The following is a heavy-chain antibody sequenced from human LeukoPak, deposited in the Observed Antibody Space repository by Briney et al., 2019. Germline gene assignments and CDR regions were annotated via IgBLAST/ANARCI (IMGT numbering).Heavy chain of an antibody. V-gene: IGHV3-30*03. Sequence: PGGSLRLSCAASGFTFSSYGMHWVRQAPGKGLEWVAVISYDGSNKYYADSVKGRFTISRDNSKNTLYLQMNSLRAEDTAVYYCAREYGSRRNWYFDLWGRGTLVTVSS. D-gene: IGHD4-17*01. CDR1: GFTFSSYG. CDR2: ISYDGSNK. J-gene: IGHJ2*01. CDR3: AREYGSRRNWYFDL.